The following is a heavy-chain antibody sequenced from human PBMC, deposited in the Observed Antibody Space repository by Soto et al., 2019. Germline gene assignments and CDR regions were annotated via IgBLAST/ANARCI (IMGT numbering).Heavy chain of an antibody. CDR3: ARVQYSGDYIKQAFDL. Sequence: QVHLVQSGAEVQSPGASVNLSCKASGYTFTSYTVQWVRQAPGQRLEWMGWSHAANGYTKFSPNFHGRLTINRDTSVRIVYMELRSLRAEDSAVYYCARVQYSGDYIKQAFDLWGQGTMVTVSS. V-gene: IGHV1-3*01. D-gene: IGHD5-12*01. CDR1: GYTFTSYT. CDR2: SHAANGYT. J-gene: IGHJ3*01.